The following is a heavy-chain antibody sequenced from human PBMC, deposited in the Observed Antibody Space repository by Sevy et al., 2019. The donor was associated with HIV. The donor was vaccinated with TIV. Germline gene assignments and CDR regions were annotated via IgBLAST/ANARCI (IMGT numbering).Heavy chain of an antibody. V-gene: IGHV3-30*04. J-gene: IGHJ4*02. Sequence: GGSLRLSCAASGFTFSDFRMHWVRQAPGKGLEWVAVISYDARNTKYNPGSVKGRFTISRDNSKNTLYLQINSLRPEDTAIYYCARDKGEILSSAFDYWGQGTLVTVSS. CDR2: ISYDARNTK. D-gene: IGHD3-16*01. CDR3: ARDKGEILSSAFDY. CDR1: GFTFSDFR.